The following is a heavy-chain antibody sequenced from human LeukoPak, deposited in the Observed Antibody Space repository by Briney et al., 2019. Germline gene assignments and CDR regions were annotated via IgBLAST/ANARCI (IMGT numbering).Heavy chain of an antibody. Sequence: ASVKVSCKTAGGTISNYVISWVRQAPGQGLEWMGGIIPIFTTANYAQKFQGRVTITADESTSTAYMELRSLRSDDTAVYYCARDRDDYDGTFSYWGQGTLVTVSS. D-gene: IGHD4-23*01. J-gene: IGHJ4*02. CDR3: ARDRDDYDGTFSY. CDR2: IIPIFTTA. V-gene: IGHV1-69*13. CDR1: GGTISNYV.